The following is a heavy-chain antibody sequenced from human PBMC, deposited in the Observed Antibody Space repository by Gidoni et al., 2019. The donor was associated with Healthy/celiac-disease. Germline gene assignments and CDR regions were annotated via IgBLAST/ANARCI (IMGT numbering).Heavy chain of an antibody. J-gene: IGHJ4*02. CDR3: ARDVDGDYVDRHDY. Sequence: EVQLVESGGGLVKPGGSLRLSCAASGFTSSSYSMNWVRQAPGKGLEWVSSSSSSSYIYYADSVKGRFTISRDNAKNSLYLQMNSLRAEDTAVYYCARDVDGDYVDRHDYWGQGTLVTVSS. V-gene: IGHV3-21*01. CDR1: GFTSSSYS. D-gene: IGHD4-17*01. CDR2: SSSSSYI.